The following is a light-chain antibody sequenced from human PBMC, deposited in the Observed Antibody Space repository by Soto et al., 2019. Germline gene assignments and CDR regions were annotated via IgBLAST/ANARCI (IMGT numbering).Light chain of an antibody. CDR1: QSISNW. CDR2: KAS. J-gene: IGKJ4*01. V-gene: IGKV1-5*03. CDR3: QQYNSYPLT. Sequence: DIQMTQFPATLFASVGDRVTITCRASQSISNWLAWYQQKPGKAPKLLIYKASSLESGVPSRFSGSGSGTEFTLTISSLQTDDFATYYCQQYNSYPLTFGGGTKVDIK.